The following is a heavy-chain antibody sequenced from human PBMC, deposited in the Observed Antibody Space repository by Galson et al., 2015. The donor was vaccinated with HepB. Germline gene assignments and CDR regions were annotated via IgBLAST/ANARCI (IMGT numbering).Heavy chain of an antibody. Sequence: SCKASGYTFTSYAMHWVRQAPGQRLEWMGWINAGNGNTKYSQKFQGRVTITRDTSASTAYMELSSLRSEDTAVYYCARDATTVPYYFDYWGQGTLVTVSS. CDR1: GYTFTSYA. CDR3: ARDATTVPYYFDY. V-gene: IGHV1-3*01. D-gene: IGHD4-17*01. CDR2: INAGNGNT. J-gene: IGHJ4*02.